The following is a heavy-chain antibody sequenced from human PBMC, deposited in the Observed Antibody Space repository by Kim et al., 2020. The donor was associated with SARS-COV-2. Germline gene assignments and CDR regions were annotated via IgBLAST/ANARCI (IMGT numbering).Heavy chain of an antibody. J-gene: IGHJ4*02. CDR2: IKKDGSLK. D-gene: IGHD5-12*01. V-gene: IGHV3-7*04. CDR3: ARGWMPDY. Sequence: GSLRLSCAASGFTFSSYWMSWVRQAPGKGLEWVASIKKDGSLKDYVDSVKGRFTISRDNAKNSLSLLMNSLRPEDTAVYFCARGWMPDYWGQGTLVTVSS. CDR1: GFTFSSYW.